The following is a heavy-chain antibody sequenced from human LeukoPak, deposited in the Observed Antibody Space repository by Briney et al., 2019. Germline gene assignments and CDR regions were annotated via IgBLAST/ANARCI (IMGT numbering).Heavy chain of an antibody. CDR2: INPSSGGT. Sequence: ASVKVSCKASGYTFTGYYMHWVRQAPGQGLEWMGWINPSSGGTNYAQKFQGRVTMTRDTSISTAYMELSRLRSDDTAVYYCALGSYTSYFDYWGQGTLVTLSS. V-gene: IGHV1-2*02. D-gene: IGHD1-26*01. J-gene: IGHJ4*02. CDR3: ALGSYTSYFDY. CDR1: GYTFTGYY.